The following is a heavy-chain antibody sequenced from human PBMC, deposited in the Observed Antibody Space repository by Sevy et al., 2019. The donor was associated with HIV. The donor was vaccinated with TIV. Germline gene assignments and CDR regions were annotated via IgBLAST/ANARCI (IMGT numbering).Heavy chain of an antibody. CDR2: ISGSGGSK. CDR1: GFTFSSYA. CDR3: AKCLSFTMIVDYFDY. Sequence: GGSLRLSCAASGFTFSSYAMSWVRQAPGKGLEWVSAISGSGGSKYYADSVKGRFTISRDNSKNTLYLQMNSLRAEDTAVYYCAKCLSFTMIVDYFDYWGQGTLVTVSS. D-gene: IGHD3-22*01. V-gene: IGHV3-23*01. J-gene: IGHJ4*02.